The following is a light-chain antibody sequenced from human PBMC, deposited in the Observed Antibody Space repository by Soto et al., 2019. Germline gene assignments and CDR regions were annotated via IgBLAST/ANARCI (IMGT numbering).Light chain of an antibody. CDR1: SSDVGAYNF. CDR2: EVT. CDR3: SSDTSSNAPYD. J-gene: IGLJ1*01. V-gene: IGLV2-14*01. Sequence: QSALTQPASVSGSPGQSITISCNGSSSDVGAYNFVSWYQHHPGKAPKLILYEVTARPSGVSSRFSGSKSGNTASLTISGLQDDDEANYYTSSDTSSNAPYDCATGPKVTV.